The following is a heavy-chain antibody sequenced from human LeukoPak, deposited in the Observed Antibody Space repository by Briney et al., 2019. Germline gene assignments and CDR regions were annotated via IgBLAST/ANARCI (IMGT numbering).Heavy chain of an antibody. CDR1: GYTFTSYY. CDR3: AREKKGRLTIFGVVIKPTYYFDY. D-gene: IGHD3-3*01. V-gene: IGHV1-46*01. J-gene: IGHJ4*02. Sequence: GASVKVSCKASGYTFTSYYMHWVRQAPGHGLEWMGIINPSGGSTSYAQKFQGRVTMTRDTSTSTVYMELSSLRSEDTAVYYCAREKKGRLTIFGVVIKPTYYFDYWGQGTLVTVSS. CDR2: INPSGGST.